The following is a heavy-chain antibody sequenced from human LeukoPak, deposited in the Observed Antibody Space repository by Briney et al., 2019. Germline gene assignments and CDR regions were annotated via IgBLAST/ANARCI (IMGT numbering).Heavy chain of an antibody. CDR2: MWYDGSNK. CDR3: ARRKYQLLWGDY. Sequence: GGSLRLFCAASGFTFCRYGMLWVRQAPGKGLEWVAVMWYDGSNKYYADSVKGRFAISRDNSKNTLYLQMNSLRAEDTAVYYCARRKYQLLWGDYWGQGTLVTVSS. J-gene: IGHJ4*02. D-gene: IGHD2-2*01. CDR1: GFTFCRYG. V-gene: IGHV3-33*01.